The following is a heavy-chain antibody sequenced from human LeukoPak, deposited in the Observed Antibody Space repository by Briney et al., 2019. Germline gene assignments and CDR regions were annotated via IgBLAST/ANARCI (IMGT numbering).Heavy chain of an antibody. CDR3: ARVRRGEVIIPPYYYGMDV. J-gene: IGHJ6*02. Sequence: ETLSLTCAVSGGSISSSNWWSWVRQPPGKGLEWIGEIYHSGSTNYNPSLKSRVTISVDKSKNQFSLKLSSVTAADTAVYYCARVRRGEVIIPPYYYGMDVWGQGTTVTVSS. CDR2: IYHSGST. D-gene: IGHD3-10*01. CDR1: GGSISSSNW. V-gene: IGHV4-4*02.